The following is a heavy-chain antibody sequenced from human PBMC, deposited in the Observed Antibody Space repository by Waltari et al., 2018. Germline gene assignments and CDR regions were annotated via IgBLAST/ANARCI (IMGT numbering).Heavy chain of an antibody. D-gene: IGHD6-19*01. CDR1: GFTFDDYA. CDR3: AKGSGYSSGWYSS. V-gene: IGHV3-9*03. CDR2: ISWNSGSI. Sequence: CAASGFTFDDYAMHWVRQAPGKGLEWVSGISWNSGSIGYADSVKGRFTISRDNAKNSLYLQMNSLRAEDMALYYCAKGSGYSSGWYSSWGQGTLVTVSS. J-gene: IGHJ4*02.